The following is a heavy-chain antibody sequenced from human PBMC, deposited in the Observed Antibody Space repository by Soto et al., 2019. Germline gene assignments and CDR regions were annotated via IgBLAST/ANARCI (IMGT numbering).Heavy chain of an antibody. CDR2: IYYSGST. Sequence: PSETLSLTCTVSGGSISSYYWSWIRQPPGKGLEWIGYIYYSGSTNYNPSLKSRVTISVDTSKNQFSLKLSSVTAADTAVYYCARDRSGLLRWGQGTLVTVSS. D-gene: IGHD6-19*01. CDR1: GGSISSYY. CDR3: ARDRSGLLR. V-gene: IGHV4-59*01. J-gene: IGHJ4*02.